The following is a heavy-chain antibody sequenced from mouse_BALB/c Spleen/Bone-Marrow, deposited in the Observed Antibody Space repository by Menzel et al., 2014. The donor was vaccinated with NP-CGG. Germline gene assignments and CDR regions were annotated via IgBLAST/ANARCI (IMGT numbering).Heavy chain of an antibody. J-gene: IGHJ4*01. V-gene: IGHV1-15*01. CDR2: LDPETGGT. CDR1: GYTFTDYE. CDR3: ATWGFDAMDY. D-gene: IGHD3-1*01. Sequence: VQLQQSGAELVRPGASVTLSCKASGYTFTDYEMHWVKQTPVHGLEWIGTLDPETGGTAYNQKFKDMATLTADKSSTTAYMELRILTSEDAAVYYCATWGFDAMDYWGQGISVTVSS.